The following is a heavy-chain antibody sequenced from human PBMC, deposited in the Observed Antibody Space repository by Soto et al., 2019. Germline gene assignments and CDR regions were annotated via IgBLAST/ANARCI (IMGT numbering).Heavy chain of an antibody. Sequence: EVQLVESGGGLVQPGGSLRLSCAASGFTFSSYWMSWVRQAPGKGLEWVANIKQDGSEKYYVDSVEARFTISRDNAKNSLYLQMNSLRAEDTAVYYCSRCITILIHGAFDIWGQGTMVTVSS. CDR2: IKQDGSEK. D-gene: IGHD3-3*01. CDR1: GFTFSSYW. J-gene: IGHJ3*02. V-gene: IGHV3-7*01. CDR3: SRCITILIHGAFDI.